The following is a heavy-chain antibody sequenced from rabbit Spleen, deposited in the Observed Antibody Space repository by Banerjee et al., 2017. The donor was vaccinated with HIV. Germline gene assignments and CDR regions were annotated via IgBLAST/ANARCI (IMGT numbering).Heavy chain of an antibody. CDR1: GFAFSSRYY. D-gene: IGHD6-1*01. J-gene: IGHJ4*01. CDR2: IYDGSSTST. CDR3: ARDLAGYVGFGYASYLDL. V-gene: IGHV1S40*01. Sequence: QSLEESGGDLVKPGASLTLTCTASGFAFSSRYYMCWVRQAPGKGLEWIACIYDGSSTSTKYATWAKGRFTISKTSSTTVTLQMTSLTAADTATYFCARDLAGYVGFGYASYLDLWGPVTLVTVS.